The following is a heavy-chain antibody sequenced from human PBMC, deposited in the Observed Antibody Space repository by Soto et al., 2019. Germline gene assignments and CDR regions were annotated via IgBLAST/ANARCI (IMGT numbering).Heavy chain of an antibody. CDR3: ASPSDSSGYYYDY. Sequence: SETLSLTCTVSGGSISSGGYYWSWIRQHPGKGLEWIGYIYYSGSTYYNPSLKSRVTISVDTSKNQFSLKLSSVTAADTAVYYCASPSDSSGYYYDYWGQGTLVTVSS. J-gene: IGHJ4*02. D-gene: IGHD3-22*01. CDR2: IYYSGST. CDR1: GGSISSGGYY. V-gene: IGHV4-39*01.